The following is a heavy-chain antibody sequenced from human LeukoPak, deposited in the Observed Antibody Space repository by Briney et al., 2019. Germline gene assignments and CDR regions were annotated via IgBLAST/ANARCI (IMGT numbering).Heavy chain of an antibody. J-gene: IGHJ4*02. D-gene: IGHD4-17*01. CDR2: IYHSGST. V-gene: IGHV4-30-2*01. CDR3: ARGNGDPFDY. CDR1: GGSISSGGYS. Sequence: SETLSLTCAVSGGSISSGGYSWSWIRQPPGEGLEWIGYIYHSGSTYYNPSLKSRVTISVDRSKNQFSLKLSSVTAADTAVYYCARGNGDPFDYWGQGTLVTVSS.